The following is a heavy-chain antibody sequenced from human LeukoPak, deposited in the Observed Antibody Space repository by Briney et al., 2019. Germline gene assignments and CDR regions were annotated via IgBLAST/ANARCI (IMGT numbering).Heavy chain of an antibody. CDR2: ISAYNGNT. D-gene: IGHD2-2*02. CDR1: GYTFTSYY. CDR3: ARACTSCYTGNAFDI. Sequence: ASVKVSCKASGYTFTSYYMHWVRQAPGQGLEWMGWISAYNGNTNYAQKLQGRVTMTTDTSTSTAYMELRSLRSDDTAVYYCARACTSCYTGNAFDIWGQGTMVTVSS. V-gene: IGHV1-18*04. J-gene: IGHJ3*02.